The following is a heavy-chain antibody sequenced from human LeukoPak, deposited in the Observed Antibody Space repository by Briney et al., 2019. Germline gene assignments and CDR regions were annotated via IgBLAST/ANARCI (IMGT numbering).Heavy chain of an antibody. CDR3: ARHEAWFDP. CDR1: GISITSYH. CDR2: YSGST. V-gene: IGHV4-59*08. Sequence: PSETLSLTCTVSGISITSYHWSWIRQPPGKGLEWIGSYSGSTNYNPSLKSRVTISVDTSKNQFSLKLSSVTAADTAVYYCARHEAWFDPWGQGTLVTVSS. J-gene: IGHJ5*02.